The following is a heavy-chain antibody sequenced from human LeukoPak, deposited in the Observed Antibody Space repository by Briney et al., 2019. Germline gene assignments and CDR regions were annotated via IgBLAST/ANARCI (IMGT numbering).Heavy chain of an antibody. V-gene: IGHV3-9*01. CDR2: ISWNSGSI. CDR1: GFTFDDYA. D-gene: IGHD3-22*01. J-gene: IGHJ4*02. CDR3: AKALPYYYDSSGYYFDY. Sequence: SGGSLRLSCAASGFTFDDYAMHWVRQAPGKGLEWVSGISWNSGSIVYADSVKGRFTISRDNAKNSVYLQMNSLRAEDTALYYCAKALPYYYDSSGYYFDYWGQGTLVTVSS.